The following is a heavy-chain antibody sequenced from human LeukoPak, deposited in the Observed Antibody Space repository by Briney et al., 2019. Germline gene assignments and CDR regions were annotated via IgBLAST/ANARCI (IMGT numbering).Heavy chain of an antibody. J-gene: IGHJ4*02. D-gene: IGHD3-9*01. CDR2: ISGSGGST. CDR3: AKLRPLRYFDWLSAPFDY. V-gene: IGHV3-23*01. Sequence: PGGSLRLSCAASGFTFGSYAMSWVRQAPGKGLEWVSAISGSGGSTYYADSVKGRFTISRDNSKNTLYLQMNSLRAEDTAVYYCAKLRPLRYFDWLSAPFDYWGQGTLVTVSS. CDR1: GFTFGSYA.